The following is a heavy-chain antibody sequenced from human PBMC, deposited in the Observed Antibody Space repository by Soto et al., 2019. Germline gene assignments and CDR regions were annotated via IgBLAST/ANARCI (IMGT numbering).Heavy chain of an antibody. CDR1: GYTLTELS. CDR2: FDPEDGET. CDR3: AREGVAPYYYYGMDV. Sequence: ASVKVSCKVSGYTLTELSMHWVRQAPGKGLEWMGGFDPEDGETIYAQKFQGRVTMTTDTSTSTAYMELRSLRSEDTAVYYCAREGVAPYYYYGMDVWGQGTPVTVSS. J-gene: IGHJ6*02. D-gene: IGHD5-12*01. V-gene: IGHV1-24*01.